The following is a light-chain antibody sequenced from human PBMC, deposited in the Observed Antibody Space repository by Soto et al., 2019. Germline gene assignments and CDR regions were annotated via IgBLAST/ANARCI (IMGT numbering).Light chain of an antibody. CDR3: QQYGSSPRGT. CDR2: GAS. V-gene: IGKV3-20*01. J-gene: IGKJ2*02. Sequence: EIVLTQSPGTLSLSPGERATLSCRASQSVSSSYLAWYQQKPGQAPRLLIYGASSRATGIPDRFSGSGSGTDVTITISRLEPEDFAVYYCQQYGSSPRGTFGQGTKLEIK. CDR1: QSVSSSY.